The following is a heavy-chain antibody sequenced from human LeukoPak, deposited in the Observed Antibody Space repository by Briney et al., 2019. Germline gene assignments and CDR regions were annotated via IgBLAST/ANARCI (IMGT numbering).Heavy chain of an antibody. D-gene: IGHD2-15*01. V-gene: IGHV3-53*05. CDR2: IYSGGPT. Sequence: GSLRLSWAAPGLSVRSNYMAWVRQAPGKGVEWVSVIYSGGPTYYADSVRDRFTISRDNSKNTVYLQMNSLRVEDTAAYYCARGDLRINHMDVWGKGTTVTVSS. CDR1: GLSVRSNY. J-gene: IGHJ6*03. CDR3: ARGDLRINHMDV.